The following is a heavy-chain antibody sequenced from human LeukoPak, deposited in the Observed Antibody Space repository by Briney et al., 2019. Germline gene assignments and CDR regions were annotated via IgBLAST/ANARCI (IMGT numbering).Heavy chain of an antibody. CDR2: ISSGSSYV. CDR3: ARDAYSSGWYVGFDY. Sequence: GGSLRLSCAASGFTFSNYYMKWLRQAPGKGLEWVSSISSGSSYVYYADSVKGRFTISRDNAKNSLYLQMISLRAEDTAVYYCARDAYSSGWYVGFDYWGQGTLVTVSS. CDR1: GFTFSNYY. J-gene: IGHJ4*02. V-gene: IGHV3-21*01. D-gene: IGHD6-19*01.